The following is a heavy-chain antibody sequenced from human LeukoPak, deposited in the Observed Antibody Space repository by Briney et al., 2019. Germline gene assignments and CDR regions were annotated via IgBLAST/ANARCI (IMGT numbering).Heavy chain of an antibody. CDR3: ARDLPTVTTLLPSLSYFDY. Sequence: PGGSLRLSCAASGFTFSTYSMNWVRQAPGKGLEWVSSISSSSSYIYYADSMKGRFTISRDNAKNSLFLQMNSLRAEDTAMYYCARDLPTVTTLLPSLSYFDYWGQGTLVTVSS. V-gene: IGHV3-21*01. D-gene: IGHD4-17*01. CDR2: ISSSSSYI. CDR1: GFTFSTYS. J-gene: IGHJ4*02.